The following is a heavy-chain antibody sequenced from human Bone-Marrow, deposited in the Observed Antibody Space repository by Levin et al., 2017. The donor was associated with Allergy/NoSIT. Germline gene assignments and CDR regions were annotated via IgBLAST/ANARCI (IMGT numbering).Heavy chain of an antibody. CDR2: IHSGGST. CDR1: GFTVSSTS. CDR3: ARWDSRSSGFDY. D-gene: IGHD6-6*01. V-gene: IGHV3-53*01. Sequence: GGSLRLSCAASGFTVSSTSMTWVRQAPGKGLEWVSLIHSGGSTYYADSVKGRFTISRDSSEDTVHLQMNSLRAEDTAVYHCARWDSRSSGFDYWGQGTLVTVSS. J-gene: IGHJ4*02.